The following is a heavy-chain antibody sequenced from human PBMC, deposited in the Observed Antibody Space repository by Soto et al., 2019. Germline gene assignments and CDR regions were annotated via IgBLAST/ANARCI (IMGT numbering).Heavy chain of an antibody. V-gene: IGHV1-69*06. J-gene: IGHJ5*02. CDR2: IIPIFGTA. CDR1: GGTFSSYA. D-gene: IGHD6-13*01. Sequence: SVKVSCKASGGTFSSYAISWVRQAPAQGLEWMGGIIPIFGTANYAQKFQGRVTITADKSTSTAYMELSSLRSEDTAVYYCARAQGQQLVRDHWFDPWGQGTLVTVSS. CDR3: ARAQGQQLVRDHWFDP.